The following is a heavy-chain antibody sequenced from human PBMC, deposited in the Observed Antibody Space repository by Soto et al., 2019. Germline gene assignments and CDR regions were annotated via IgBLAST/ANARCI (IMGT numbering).Heavy chain of an antibody. J-gene: IGHJ4*02. CDR3: ATVHNTSRSFDY. Sequence: PGGSLRLSCAASGFTVSSNYMTWVRQAPGKGLEWVSTTGATGRTTYYADSVKGRFTVSRDNSKNTLDLQMSNLRAEDTAVYYCATVHNTSRSFDYWGQGTLVTVSS. V-gene: IGHV3-53*01. D-gene: IGHD1-20*01. CDR2: TGATGRTT. CDR1: GFTVSSNY.